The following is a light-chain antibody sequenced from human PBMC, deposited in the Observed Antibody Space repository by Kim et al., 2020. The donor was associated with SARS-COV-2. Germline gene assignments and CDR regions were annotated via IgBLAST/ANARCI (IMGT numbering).Light chain of an antibody. Sequence: PGGTVTLTCASSTGAVTSDYYPSWFQQKPGQAPRALIYTTNNKHPWTPARFSGSLLGGKAALTLSGVQPEDEAEYYCLLYYDDEWIFGGGTKLTVL. J-gene: IGLJ2*01. CDR2: TTN. V-gene: IGLV7-43*01. CDR3: LLYYDDEWI. CDR1: TGAVTSDYY.